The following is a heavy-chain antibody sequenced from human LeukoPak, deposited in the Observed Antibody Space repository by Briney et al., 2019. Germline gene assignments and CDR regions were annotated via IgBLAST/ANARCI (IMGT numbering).Heavy chain of an antibody. CDR3: ARDDQYDTSGRH. Sequence: ASVKVSCKASGYTFISHGISWVRQAPGQGLEWMGWISAKNGNTNYAQTLQGRLTMTTDISTSTVSMELRGLRSDDTAVYYCARDDQYDTSGRHWGQGTLVTVSS. CDR1: GYTFISHG. D-gene: IGHD3-22*01. CDR2: ISAKNGNT. V-gene: IGHV1-18*01. J-gene: IGHJ4*02.